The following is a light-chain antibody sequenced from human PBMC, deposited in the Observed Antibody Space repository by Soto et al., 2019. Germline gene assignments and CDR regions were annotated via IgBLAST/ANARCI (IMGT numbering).Light chain of an antibody. J-gene: IGKJ1*01. CDR1: QSVSSSY. V-gene: IGKV3-20*01. Sequence: EIVLTQSPGTLSLSPEERATLSCRASQSVSSSYLAWYQQKPGQAPRLLIYGASSRATGIPDRFSGSGSGTDFTLTISRLEPEDFAVYYCQQYGSSRRTFGQGTKVDIK. CDR2: GAS. CDR3: QQYGSSRRT.